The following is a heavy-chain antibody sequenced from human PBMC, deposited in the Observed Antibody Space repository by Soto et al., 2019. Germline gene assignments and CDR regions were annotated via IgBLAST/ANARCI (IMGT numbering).Heavy chain of an antibody. CDR2: FSYAGTHK. V-gene: IGHV3-30*18. Sequence: QVQLVESGGGVVQPGRSLRLSCAASGFTFSTYGMHWVRQAPGKGLEWVAVFSYAGTHKYFADSVKGRFTISRDNSKNTLYLQMNSLRDADTAVYYCAKEGTYYHDGRGYYPAMIYFDYLGQGTLVTVSS. CDR1: GFTFSTYG. J-gene: IGHJ4*02. CDR3: AKEGTYYHDGRGYYPAMIYFDY. D-gene: IGHD3-22*01.